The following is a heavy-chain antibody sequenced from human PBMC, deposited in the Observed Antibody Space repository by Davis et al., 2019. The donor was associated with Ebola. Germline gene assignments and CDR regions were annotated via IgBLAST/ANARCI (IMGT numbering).Heavy chain of an antibody. CDR2: ISYDGSNR. Sequence: GGSLRPSCAASGFTLRSFAMHWVRQAPGKGLEWVAVISYDGSNRDYADSVKGRFTISRDNSNNTLYVQMNSLRAEDTAVYYCARDHYGSGSYFEYWGQGTLVTASS. CDR1: GFTLRSFA. CDR3: ARDHYGSGSYFEY. J-gene: IGHJ4*02. D-gene: IGHD3-10*01. V-gene: IGHV3-30-3*01.